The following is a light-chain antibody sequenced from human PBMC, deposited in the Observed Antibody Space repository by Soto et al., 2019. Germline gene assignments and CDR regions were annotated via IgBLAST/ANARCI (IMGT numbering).Light chain of an antibody. CDR1: SSDVGGYNY. V-gene: IGLV2-14*01. J-gene: IGLJ2*01. Sequence: QSPLTQPASVSGSPGQSITISCTGTSSDVGGYNYVSWYQQHPGKAPKLMIYDVSNRPSGVSNRFSGSKSGNTASLTISGLQAEDEADYYCSSYTSSSLVVFGGGTKLTVL. CDR2: DVS. CDR3: SSYTSSSLVV.